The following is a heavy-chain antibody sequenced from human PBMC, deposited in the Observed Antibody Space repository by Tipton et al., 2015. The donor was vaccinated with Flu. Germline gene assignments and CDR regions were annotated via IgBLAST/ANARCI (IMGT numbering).Heavy chain of an antibody. D-gene: IGHD3-9*01. J-gene: IGHJ6*03. CDR3: VMTDYDLFPRDYFLDV. CDR1: GFTFSTYT. Sequence: SLRLSCAASGFTFSTYTMNWVRQAPGKGLEWVSYIGFSSSMIYYADSVKGRFTISRDDATNALYLQMNSLRAEDTAVYYCVMTDYDLFPRDYFLDVWGKGTTVTVSS. CDR2: IGFSSSMI. V-gene: IGHV3-48*04.